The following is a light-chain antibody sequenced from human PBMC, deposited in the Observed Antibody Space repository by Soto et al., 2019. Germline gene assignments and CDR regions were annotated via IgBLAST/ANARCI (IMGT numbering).Light chain of an antibody. V-gene: IGKV1-39*01. CDR1: QDIRSD. J-gene: IGKJ2*01. Sequence: IQMTQSPSSLSASVGDSITITCRASQDIRSDLGWYQQKPGRAPKLLIHSASALPSGVPSRFSGSGSGTEFTLTMSGLQPEDFATYYCQQGHSTPYTFGQGTKVDIK. CDR3: QQGHSTPYT. CDR2: SAS.